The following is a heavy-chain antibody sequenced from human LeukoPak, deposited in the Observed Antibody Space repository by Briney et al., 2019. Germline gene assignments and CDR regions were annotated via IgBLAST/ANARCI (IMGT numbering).Heavy chain of an antibody. CDR3: ARHSMGTDYYDFPTGFDY. CDR2: IYPGDSDT. CDR1: GYSFTSYW. D-gene: IGHD3-22*01. J-gene: IGHJ4*02. Sequence: GESLKISCKGSGYSFTSYWIGWVRQMPGKGLEWMGIIYPGDSDTRYSPSFQGQVTISADKSISTAYLQWSSLKASDTAMYYCARHSMGTDYYDFPTGFDYWGQGTLVTVSS. V-gene: IGHV5-51*01.